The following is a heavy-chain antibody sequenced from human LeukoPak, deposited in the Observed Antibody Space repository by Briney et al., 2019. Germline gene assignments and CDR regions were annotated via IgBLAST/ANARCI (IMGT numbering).Heavy chain of an antibody. CDR2: IIPIFGTA. CDR3: ARGSSGGSCYSCWFDP. Sequence: GASVKVSCKASGGTFSSYAISWVRQAPGQGLERMGGIIPIFGTANYAQKFQGRVTITADESTSTAYMELSSLRSEDTAVYYCARGSSGGSCYSCWFDPWGQGTLVTVSS. J-gene: IGHJ5*02. D-gene: IGHD2-15*01. V-gene: IGHV1-69*13. CDR1: GGTFSSYA.